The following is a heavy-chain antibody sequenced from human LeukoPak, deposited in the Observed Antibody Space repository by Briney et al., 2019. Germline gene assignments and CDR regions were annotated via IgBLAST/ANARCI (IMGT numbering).Heavy chain of an antibody. CDR1: GFTFSSYG. J-gene: IGHJ3*02. Sequence: GRSLRLSCAASGFTFSSYGMHWVRQAPGKGLEWVAVIWYDGSNKYYADSVKGRFTISRDNSKNTLYLQMNSLRAEDTAVYYCAREIHWDYYDSSGPPHGAFDIWGQGTMVTVSS. V-gene: IGHV3-33*01. CDR3: AREIHWDYYDSSGPPHGAFDI. D-gene: IGHD3-22*01. CDR2: IWYDGSNK.